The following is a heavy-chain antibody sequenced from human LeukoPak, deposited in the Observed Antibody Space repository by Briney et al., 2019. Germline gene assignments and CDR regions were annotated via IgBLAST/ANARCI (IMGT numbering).Heavy chain of an antibody. V-gene: IGHV3-21*01. Sequence: SGGSLRLSCAAAGFTFSSYSMNWVRQAPGKGLEWVSSISSSSSYIYYADSVKGRFTISRDNAKNSLYLQMNSLRAEDTAVYYCARDPGSKQVSLDYWGQGTLVTVSS. J-gene: IGHJ4*02. CDR3: ARDPGSKQVSLDY. CDR1: GFTFSSYS. CDR2: ISSSSSYI. D-gene: IGHD5/OR15-5a*01.